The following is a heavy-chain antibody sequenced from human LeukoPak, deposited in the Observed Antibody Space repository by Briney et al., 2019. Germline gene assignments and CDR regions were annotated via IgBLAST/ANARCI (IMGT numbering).Heavy chain of an antibody. J-gene: IGHJ4*02. CDR1: GFTFSSYA. CDR3: ARDGGYYDTFGYMED. CDR2: ISYDGSNK. Sequence: GGSLRLSCAASGFTFSSYAMHWVRQAPGKGLEWVAVISYDGSNKYYADSVKGRFTISRDNAENTLDLQMNSLRPEDTAVYYCARDGGYYDTFGYMEDWGQGTLVTVSS. V-gene: IGHV3-30-3*01. D-gene: IGHD3-22*01.